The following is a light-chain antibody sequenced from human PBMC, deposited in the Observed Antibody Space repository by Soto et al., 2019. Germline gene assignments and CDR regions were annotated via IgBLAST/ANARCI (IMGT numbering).Light chain of an antibody. CDR3: QQRFNWQVT. CDR2: DAS. CDR1: QSINTY. Sequence: EIVLTQSPVTLSLSPGERATLSCRARQSINTYFAWYQQKPGQAPRLLIYDASNMATGIPARFSGSGSGTDFTLTISSLVHEDFAVYYCQQRFNWQVTFGQGTRLDIK. V-gene: IGKV3-11*01. J-gene: IGKJ5*01.